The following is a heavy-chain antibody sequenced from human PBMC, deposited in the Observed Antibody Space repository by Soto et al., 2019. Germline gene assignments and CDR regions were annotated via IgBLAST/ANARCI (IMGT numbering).Heavy chain of an antibody. CDR2: IYPGDSDT. V-gene: IGHV5-51*01. J-gene: IGHJ4*02. Sequence: GESLKISCKGSGYSFTSYWIGWVRQMPGKGLEWMGIIYPGDSDTRYSPSFQGQVTISADKSISTAYLQWSSLKASDTAMYYCARWEAGYCSGGSCHTPPVSEGMGYWGQGTLVTVSS. CDR1: GYSFTSYW. D-gene: IGHD2-15*01. CDR3: ARWEAGYCSGGSCHTPPVSEGMGY.